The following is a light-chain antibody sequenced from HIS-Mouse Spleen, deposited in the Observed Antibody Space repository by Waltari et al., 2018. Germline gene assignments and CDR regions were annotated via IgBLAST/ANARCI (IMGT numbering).Light chain of an antibody. CDR1: ALPNKY. CDR3: YSTDSSGNHRV. Sequence: SYELTQPPSVSVSPGQTARSTCSGDALPNKYPYWYQQKSGQAPVLVIYEDSKRPSGIPERFSGSSSGTMATLTISGAQVEDEADYYCYSTDSSGNHRVFGGGTKLTVL. CDR2: EDS. V-gene: IGLV3-10*01. J-gene: IGLJ2*01.